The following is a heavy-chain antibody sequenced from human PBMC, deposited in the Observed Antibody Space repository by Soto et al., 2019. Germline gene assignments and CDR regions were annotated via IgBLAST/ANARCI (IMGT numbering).Heavy chain of an antibody. Sequence: PGGSLRLSCAASGFTFSSYSMNWVRQAPGKGLEWVSYISSSSSTIYYADSVKGRFTISRDNAKNSLYLQMNSLRAEDTAVYYCARDTVYSSSPPNYGMAVWGQGTTVTVSS. CDR1: GFTFSSYS. J-gene: IGHJ6*02. CDR3: ARDTVYSSSPPNYGMAV. D-gene: IGHD6-13*01. CDR2: ISSSSSTI. V-gene: IGHV3-48*01.